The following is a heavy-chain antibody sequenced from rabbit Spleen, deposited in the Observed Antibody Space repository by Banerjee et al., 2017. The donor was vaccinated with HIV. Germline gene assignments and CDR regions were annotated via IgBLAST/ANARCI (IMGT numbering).Heavy chain of an antibody. CDR2: FDPVFGGT. V-gene: IGHV1S7*01. D-gene: IGHD3-1*01. J-gene: IGHJ4*01. CDR3: VRDTWHFKL. CDR1: GFDFSSYY. Sequence: QLKETGGGLVQPGGSLTLSCKAFGFDFSSYYMSWVRQAPGKGLEWIGYFDPVFGGTYYASWVNGRFTISSHNAQNTLYLQLNSLTAADTATYFCVRDTWHFKLWGQGTLVT.